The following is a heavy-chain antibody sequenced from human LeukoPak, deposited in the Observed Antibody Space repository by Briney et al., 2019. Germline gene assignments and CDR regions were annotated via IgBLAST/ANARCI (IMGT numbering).Heavy chain of an antibody. J-gene: IGHJ4*02. CDR1: GGSFSGYY. V-gene: IGHV4-34*01. D-gene: IGHD6-19*01. CDR3: ARGRYSSGWYRAYYFDY. CDR2: VNHSGST. Sequence: PSETLSLTCAVYGGSFSGYYWSWIRQPPGKGLEWIGEVNHSGSTNYNPSLKSRVTISVDTSKNQFSLKLSSVTAADTAVYYCARGRYSSGWYRAYYFDYWGQGTLVTVSS.